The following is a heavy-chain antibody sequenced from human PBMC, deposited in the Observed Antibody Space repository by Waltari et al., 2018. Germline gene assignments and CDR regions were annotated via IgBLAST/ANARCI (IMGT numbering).Heavy chain of an antibody. CDR2: VDPEDGET. CDR3: ATLVVVAAATLHWFDP. CDR1: GYTFTDYY. D-gene: IGHD2-15*01. J-gene: IGHJ5*02. Sequence: EVQLVQSGAEVKKPGATVKISCKASGYTFTDYYIHWVQQAPGKGLEWMGRVDPEDGETIYAEKFQGRVTITADTSTDTAYMELSSLRSEDTAVYYCATLVVVAAATLHWFDPWGQGTLVTVSS. V-gene: IGHV1-69-2*01.